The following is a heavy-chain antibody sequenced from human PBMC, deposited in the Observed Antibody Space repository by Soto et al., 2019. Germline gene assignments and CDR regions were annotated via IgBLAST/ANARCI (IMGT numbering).Heavy chain of an antibody. CDR1: GGSFSDYY. J-gene: IGHJ5*02. V-gene: IGHV4-34*01. CDR3: ARTPTRGASAWLDP. Sequence: QVQLQQWGSGLLKPSETLSLTCAIYGGSFSDYYWHWIRQSPGKGLEWIGEIHLSGRVNFTPSLKSRTCLSMDTSRNQFFLSLRSVTAADTAVSFCARTPTRGASAWLDPWGRGHLVTVSS. CDR2: IHLSGRV. D-gene: IGHD1-26*01.